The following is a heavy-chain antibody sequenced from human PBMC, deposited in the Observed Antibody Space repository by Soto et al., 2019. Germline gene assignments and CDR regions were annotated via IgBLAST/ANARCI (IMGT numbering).Heavy chain of an antibody. J-gene: IGHJ6*02. CDR3: TGITWFRGMDV. CDR2: TYYKSKWNN. CDR1: GDSVSGNSAA. D-gene: IGHD3-10*01. Sequence: PSPTLSLTCAISGDSVSGNSAAWNCIMQSASRCLEWLGRTYYKSKWNNDYALSVKSRITINPDTSKNQFSLHLYSVTPEDTAVYYCTGITWFRGMDVWGQATPVTVSS. V-gene: IGHV6-1*01.